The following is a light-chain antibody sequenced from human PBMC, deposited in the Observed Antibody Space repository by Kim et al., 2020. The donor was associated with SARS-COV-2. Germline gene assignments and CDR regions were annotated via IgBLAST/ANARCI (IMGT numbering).Light chain of an antibody. CDR1: QGINNH. Sequence: DIQMTQSPSSLSASVGDRVTIACRASQGINNHLAWYQQRPEKVPNLLIYGASTLQSGVPSRFSGSGSGTDFTLTISSLQPEDVATYYCQKYDRVPWTFGQGTKVDIK. V-gene: IGKV1-27*01. CDR2: GAS. J-gene: IGKJ1*01. CDR3: QKYDRVPWT.